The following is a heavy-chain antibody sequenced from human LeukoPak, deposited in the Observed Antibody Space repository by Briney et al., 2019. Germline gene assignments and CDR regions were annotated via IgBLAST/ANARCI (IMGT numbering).Heavy chain of an antibody. V-gene: IGHV4-59*02. J-gene: IGHJ6*02. CDR1: GGSVNDYY. CDR2: VYFSGTG. CDR3: ARGRRNYYYSGNTLTPWSGAVDV. D-gene: IGHD3-10*01. Sequence: SETPSLTCTVSGGSVNDYYWSWIPDPPGKGLEWIGHVYFSGTGQYNPSLKSPVSAAMASPNNQFSLRLSSVTAADTAVYYCARGRRNYYYSGNTLTPWSGAVDVWGPGTTVSVSS.